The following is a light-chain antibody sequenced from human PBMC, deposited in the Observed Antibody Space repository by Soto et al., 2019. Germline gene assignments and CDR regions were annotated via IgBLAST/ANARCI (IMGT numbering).Light chain of an antibody. J-gene: IGKJ4*01. Sequence: EIVLTQSPGTLSLSPGERATLSCRASQSVSRTYLAWYQQKPGQAPRLLIYGASSRATGIPARFSGSGSGTDFTLTISSLEPEDFAVYYCQQRSNWLTFGGGTKVDIK. CDR3: QQRSNWLT. V-gene: IGKV3D-20*02. CDR2: GAS. CDR1: QSVSRTY.